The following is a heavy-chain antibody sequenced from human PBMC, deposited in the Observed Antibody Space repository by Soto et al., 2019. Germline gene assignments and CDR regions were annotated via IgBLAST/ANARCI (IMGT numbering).Heavy chain of an antibody. V-gene: IGHV3-23*01. Sequence: GGSLRLSCAASGFTFSSYAMSWVRQAPGKGLEWVSDIIDSGGSTYYADSVKGRFTISRDNSKSTLYLQMNSLRAEDTALYYCAKGRSYYYYYGVDVRGQGTSVTVSS. CDR3: AKGRSYYYYYGVDV. J-gene: IGHJ6*02. CDR1: GFTFSSYA. CDR2: IIDSGGST.